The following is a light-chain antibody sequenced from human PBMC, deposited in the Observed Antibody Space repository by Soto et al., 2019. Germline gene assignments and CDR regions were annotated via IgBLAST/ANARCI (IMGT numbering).Light chain of an antibody. CDR2: AAS. Sequence: QCRSGLSASFGDRLTITCRASQSIGRNLNWYQQRPGKAPNLLIYAASTLQSGVPSRFSGGGSGTDLTLTISRLERGASPTYYCQQSYNAGWTFGAGTKVDIK. J-gene: IGKJ3*01. CDR3: QQSYNAGWT. V-gene: IGKV1-39*01. CDR1: QSIGRN.